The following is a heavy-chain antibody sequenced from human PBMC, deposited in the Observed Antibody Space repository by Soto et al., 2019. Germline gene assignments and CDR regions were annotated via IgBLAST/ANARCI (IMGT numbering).Heavy chain of an antibody. J-gene: IGHJ6*02. CDR2: IYPGDSDT. V-gene: IGHV5-51*01. D-gene: IGHD3-16*02. CDR3: ARLERASLSSADV. Sequence: GESLKISCKGSGYSFTSHWIGWVRQMPGKGLEWMGIIYPGDSDTRYSPSFQGQVTISADKSISTAYLQWSSLKASDTAMYYCARLERASLSSADVWGQGTTVTVSS. CDR1: GYSFTSHW.